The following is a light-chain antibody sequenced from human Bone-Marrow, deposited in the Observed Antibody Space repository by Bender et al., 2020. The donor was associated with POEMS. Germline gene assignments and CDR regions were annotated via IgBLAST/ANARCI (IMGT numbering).Light chain of an antibody. J-gene: IGLJ1*01. V-gene: IGLV2-11*01. CDR1: SSDIGGYSH. CDR3: QSYDSSLRAYV. CDR2: DVV. Sequence: QSALTQPRSVSGSPGQSVTISCTGSSSDIGGYSHVSWYRQIPNKAPTMLIYDVVKRASGVPDRFSGSKSGTSASLAISGLRSEDEADYYCQSYDSSLRAYVFGTGTKVTVL.